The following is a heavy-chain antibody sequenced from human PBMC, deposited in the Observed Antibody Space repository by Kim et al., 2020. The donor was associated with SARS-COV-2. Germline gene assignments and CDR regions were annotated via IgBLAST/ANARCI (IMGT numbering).Heavy chain of an antibody. Sequence: GGSLRLSCAASGFTFSSYAMHWVRQAPGKGLEWVAVISYDGSNKYYADSVKGRFTISRDNSKNTLYLQMNSLRAEDTAVYYCARDKGSMVRGVIIGSNWFDPWGQGTLVTVSS. J-gene: IGHJ5*02. D-gene: IGHD3-10*01. CDR3: ARDKGSMVRGVIIGSNWFDP. CDR1: GFTFSSYA. V-gene: IGHV3-30*04. CDR2: ISYDGSNK.